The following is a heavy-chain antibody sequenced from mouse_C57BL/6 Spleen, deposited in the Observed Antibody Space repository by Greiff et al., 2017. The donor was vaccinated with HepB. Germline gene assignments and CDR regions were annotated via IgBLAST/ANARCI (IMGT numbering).Heavy chain of an antibody. Sequence: QVQLQQPGAELVMPGASVKLSCKASGYTFTSYWMHWVKQRPGQGLEWIGEIDPSDSYTNYNQKFKGKSTLTVDKSSSTAYMQLSSLTSEDSAVYYCARRYGSSGGYYYAMDYWGQGTSVTVSS. V-gene: IGHV1-69*01. CDR1: GYTFTSYW. D-gene: IGHD1-1*01. CDR3: ARRYGSSGGYYYAMDY. J-gene: IGHJ4*01. CDR2: IDPSDSYT.